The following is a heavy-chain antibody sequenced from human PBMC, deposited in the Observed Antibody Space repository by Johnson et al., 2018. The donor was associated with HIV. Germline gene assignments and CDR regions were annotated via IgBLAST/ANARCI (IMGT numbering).Heavy chain of an antibody. J-gene: IGHJ3*02. V-gene: IGHV3-30*04. Sequence: QVQLVESGGGVVQPGRSLRLSCAASGFTFSSFALHWVRQAPGKGLEWVAAIGYDGNDKDYADSVKGRFTISRDNAKNTLYLQMNSLRAEDTAVYYCARESGGQYDAFDIWGQGTMVTVSS. CDR1: GFTFSSFA. CDR2: IGYDGNDK. D-gene: IGHD3-16*01. CDR3: ARESGGQYDAFDI.